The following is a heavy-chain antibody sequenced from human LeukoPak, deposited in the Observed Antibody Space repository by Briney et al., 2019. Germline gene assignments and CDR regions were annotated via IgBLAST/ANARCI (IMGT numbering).Heavy chain of an antibody. CDR2: MYTTGST. CDR3: AREGRQDYVYFDC. Sequence: PSETLSLTCTVSGGSITSGGYYWSWIRQPAGKGLEWIGRMYTTGSTNYNPYLKSRVTISVDTSKNQFSLRLTSVTAADTAVYYCAREGRQDYVYFDCWGQGTLVTVSS. V-gene: IGHV4-61*02. D-gene: IGHD4-17*01. CDR1: GGSITSGGYY. J-gene: IGHJ4*02.